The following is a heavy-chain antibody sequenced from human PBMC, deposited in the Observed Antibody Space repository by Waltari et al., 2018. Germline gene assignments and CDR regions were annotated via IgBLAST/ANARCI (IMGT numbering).Heavy chain of an antibody. CDR3: AEIVTIFGVVRDY. CDR1: GFTFSSYA. Sequence: QVQLVESGGGVVQPGRSLRLSCAASGFTFSSYAMHWVRQAPGKGLEWVAVISYDGSNKNYADSVKGRFTISRDNSKNTLYLQMNSLRAEDTAVYYCAEIVTIFGVVRDYWGQGTLVTVSS. J-gene: IGHJ4*02. V-gene: IGHV3-30-3*01. D-gene: IGHD3-3*01. CDR2: ISYDGSNK.